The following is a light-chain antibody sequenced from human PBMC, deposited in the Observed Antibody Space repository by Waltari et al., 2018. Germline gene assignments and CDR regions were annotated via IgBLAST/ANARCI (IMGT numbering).Light chain of an antibody. CDR2: DAS. CDR3: QQYGSSPQT. V-gene: IGKV3-20*01. CDR1: QSVSSNY. J-gene: IGKJ1*01. Sequence: EIVLTQSPGTLSLSPGDRATLSCRASQSVSSNYLAWYQQKPGQAPRLLIYDASSRATGIPDRFSGSGSGTDFTLTISRLEPEDFAVYYCQQYGSSPQTFGQGTKVEIK.